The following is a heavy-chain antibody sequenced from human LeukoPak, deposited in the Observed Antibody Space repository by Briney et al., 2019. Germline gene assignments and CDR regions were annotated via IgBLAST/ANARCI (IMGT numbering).Heavy chain of an antibody. CDR1: GFTLSSYS. CDR2: ISSSSSYI. CDR3: ARAYSGYDSSDY. J-gene: IGHJ4*02. D-gene: IGHD5-12*01. Sequence: GGSLRLSCAASGFTLSSYSMNWVRQAPGKGLEWVSSISSSSSYIYYADSVKGRFTISRDNAKNSLYLQMNSLRAEDTAVYYCARAYSGYDSSDYWGQGTLVTVSS. V-gene: IGHV3-21*01.